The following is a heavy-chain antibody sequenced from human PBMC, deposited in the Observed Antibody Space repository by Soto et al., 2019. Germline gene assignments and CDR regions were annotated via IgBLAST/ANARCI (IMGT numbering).Heavy chain of an antibody. CDR1: GYTFTSYG. CDR3: ARETYYYCSGSYYFFSGRGFFDH. CDR2: ISAYNGNT. J-gene: IGHJ5*02. V-gene: IGHV1-18*01. D-gene: IGHD3-10*01. Sequence: QVQLVQSGADVKKPWASVKVSCKASGYTFTSYGISWVRQAPGQGLEGMGWISAYNGNTNYAQKLQGRVTMTTDTSTSTAYMELRSLRSDDTAVYYCARETYYYCSGSYYFFSGRGFFDHWGQGTLVTVSS.